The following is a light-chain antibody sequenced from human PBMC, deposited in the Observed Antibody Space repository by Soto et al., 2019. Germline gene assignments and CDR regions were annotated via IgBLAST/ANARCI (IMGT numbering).Light chain of an antibody. CDR2: GDN. J-gene: IGLJ3*02. CDR1: SSNIGSGYS. CDR3: QTYDTSLSAWV. V-gene: IGLV1-40*01. Sequence: QSVLTQPPSVSGAPGQTVPISCTGSSSNIGSGYSVNWYQQFPGTAPKVLISGDNNRPSGVPDRISVSKSGTSASLAITGLQADEEADYYCQTYDTSLSAWVFGGGTQLTVL.